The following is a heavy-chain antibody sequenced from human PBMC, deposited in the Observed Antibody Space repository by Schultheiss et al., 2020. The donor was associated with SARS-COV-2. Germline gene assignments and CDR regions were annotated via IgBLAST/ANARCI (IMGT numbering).Heavy chain of an antibody. V-gene: IGHV3-48*02. J-gene: IGHJ6*02. Sequence: GGSLRLSCAASGFTFSNAWMSWVRQAPGKGLEWVSYISSSSSTIYYADSVKGRFTISRDNAKNSLYLQMNSLRDEDTAVYYCARSKVTRDHYYYYGMDVWGQGTTVTVSS. CDR2: ISSSSSTI. CDR1: GFTFSNAW. D-gene: IGHD6-6*01. CDR3: ARSKVTRDHYYYYGMDV.